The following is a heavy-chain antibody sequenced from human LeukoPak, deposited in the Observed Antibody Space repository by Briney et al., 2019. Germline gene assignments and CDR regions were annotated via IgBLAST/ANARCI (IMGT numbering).Heavy chain of an antibody. J-gene: IGHJ4*02. CDR1: GFTFSRYW. D-gene: IGHD2-15*01. CDR3: TRVLPASGRAPDC. CDR2: INTDGSSP. Sequence: GGSLRLSCAASGFTFSRYWMHWVRQAPGKGLVWVSRINTDGSSPSYADSVKGRFTISRDDAKNTLYLQMNSLRAEDTAVYYCTRVLPASGRAPDCWGQGTLVTVSS. V-gene: IGHV3-74*01.